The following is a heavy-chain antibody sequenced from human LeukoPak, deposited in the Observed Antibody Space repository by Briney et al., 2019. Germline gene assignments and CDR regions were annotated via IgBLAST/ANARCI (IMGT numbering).Heavy chain of an antibody. V-gene: IGHV3-33*08. J-gene: IGHJ5*02. Sequence: GGSLRLSCAASGFTFSSYEMNWVRQAPGKGLEWVAVIWYDGSNKYYAVSVKGRFTISRDNSKNTLYLQMNSRRAEDTAVYYCARDQGYSYDGWFDPWGQGTLVTVSS. D-gene: IGHD5-18*01. CDR2: IWYDGSNK. CDR1: GFTFSSYE. CDR3: ARDQGYSYDGWFDP.